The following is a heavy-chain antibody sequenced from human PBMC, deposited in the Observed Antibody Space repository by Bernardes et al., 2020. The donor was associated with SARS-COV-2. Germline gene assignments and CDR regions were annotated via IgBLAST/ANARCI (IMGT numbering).Heavy chain of an antibody. D-gene: IGHD3-10*01. CDR3: AGKRSDFGELSPLDY. CDR1: GSTFNTYA. J-gene: IGHJ4*02. CDR2: ISGSGDST. V-gene: IGHV3-23*01. Sequence: SLRLSCAAFGSTFNTYAMTWVRQAPGKGPEWVSVISGSGDSTYYADSVKGRFFISRDNSKNTLYLQMNSLRDEDTAIYYCAGKRSDFGELSPLDYWGQGTLVTVSS.